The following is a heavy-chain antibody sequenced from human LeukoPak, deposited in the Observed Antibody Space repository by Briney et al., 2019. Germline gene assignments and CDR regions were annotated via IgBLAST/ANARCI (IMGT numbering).Heavy chain of an antibody. CDR2: IRQDGDEK. D-gene: IGHD3-10*01. J-gene: IGHJ4*02. Sequence: GGSLRLSCETSGFTLSTYWMSWVRQTPGKGLEWVANIRQDGDEKWYMDSVKGRFNISRDNAKNSVYLEMDSLRAEDTGVYYCARDRGADRFDYWGQGTQVTVSS. CDR1: GFTLSTYW. CDR3: ARDRGADRFDY. V-gene: IGHV3-7*01.